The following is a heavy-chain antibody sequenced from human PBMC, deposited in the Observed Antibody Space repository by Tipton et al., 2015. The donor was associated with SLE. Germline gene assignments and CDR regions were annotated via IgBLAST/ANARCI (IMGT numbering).Heavy chain of an antibody. V-gene: IGHV1-46*01. D-gene: IGHD3-9*01. CDR1: GYTLTSYA. CDR2: INPGSGTT. Sequence: QLVQSGAEVKKPGASVRVSCKASGYTLTSYALNWVRQAPGQGLEWMGEINPGSGTTNYAQKFQGRLTMTRDTSTNTVYMELGSLRSDDTAVYYCALGILTGYSLDYWGEGTLVTVSS. CDR3: ALGILTGYSLDY. J-gene: IGHJ4*02.